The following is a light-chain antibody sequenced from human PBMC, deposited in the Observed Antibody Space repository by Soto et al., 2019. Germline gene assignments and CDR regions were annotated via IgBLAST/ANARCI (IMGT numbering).Light chain of an antibody. V-gene: IGLV2-14*01. Sequence: QSALTQPASVSGSPGQSITISCTGTSRDVGGYNYVSWYQQHPGKAPKVMIYDVSNRHSGVSNRFCGSKSGNTASLTISGFQAEDEADYYCSSYTSSSTLEVFGGGTQLTVL. CDR3: SSYTSSSTLEV. CDR1: SRDVGGYNY. J-gene: IGLJ2*01. CDR2: DVS.